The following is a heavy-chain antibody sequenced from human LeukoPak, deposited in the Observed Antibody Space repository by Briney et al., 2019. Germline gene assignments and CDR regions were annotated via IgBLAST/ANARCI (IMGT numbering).Heavy chain of an antibody. CDR2: INPNSGGT. D-gene: IGHD6-6*01. Sequence: ASVKVSCKASGYTFTGYYMHWVRQAPGQGLEWMGWINPNSGGTNYAQKFQGRVTMTIETSTSSAYMELRSLTSDDTAVYYCARGRIAARYRFDPWGQGTLVTVSS. V-gene: IGHV1-2*02. J-gene: IGHJ5*02. CDR3: ARGRIAARYRFDP. CDR1: GYTFTGYY.